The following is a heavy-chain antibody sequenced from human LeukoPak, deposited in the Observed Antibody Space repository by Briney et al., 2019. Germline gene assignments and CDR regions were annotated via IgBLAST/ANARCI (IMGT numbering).Heavy chain of an antibody. CDR3: ARHRGGGPYGSGRTYNWFDP. J-gene: IGHJ5*02. CDR2: IYYSGST. Sequence: SETLSLTCTVSGGSISSSSYYWGWIRQPPGKGLEWIRSIYYSGSTYYNPSLKSRVTISVDTSKNQFSLKLSSVTAADTAVYYCARHRGGGPYGSGRTYNWFDPWGRGTLVTVSS. V-gene: IGHV4-39*01. CDR1: GGSISSSSYY. D-gene: IGHD3-10*01.